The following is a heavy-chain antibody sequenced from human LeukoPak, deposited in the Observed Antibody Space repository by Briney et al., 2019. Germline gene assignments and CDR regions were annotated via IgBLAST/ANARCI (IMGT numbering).Heavy chain of an antibody. CDR3: ARDDFWSGYLHD. CDR1: GGSISSGGYY. D-gene: IGHD3-3*01. V-gene: IGHV4-31*03. J-gene: IGHJ4*02. CDR2: IYYSGST. Sequence: SGTLSLTCTVSGGSISSGGYYWSWIRQHPGKGLEWIGYIYYSGSTYYNPSLKSRVTISVDTSKNQFSLKLSSVTAADTAVYYCARDDFWSGYLHDWGQGTLVTVSS.